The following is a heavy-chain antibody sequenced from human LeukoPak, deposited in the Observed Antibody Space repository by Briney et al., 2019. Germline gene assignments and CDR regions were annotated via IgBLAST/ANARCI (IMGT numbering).Heavy chain of an antibody. CDR1: GYTFTSYG. V-gene: IGHV1-18*01. CDR2: ISAYNGNT. Sequence: ASVKVSCKASGYTFTSYGISWVRQAPGQGLEWMGWISAYNGNTNYAQKLQGRVTMTTDTSTSTAYMELRSLRSDDTAVYYCARGEDAAGGYGSGSYYTDAFDIWGQGTMVTVSS. D-gene: IGHD3-10*01. J-gene: IGHJ3*02. CDR3: ARGEDAAGGYGSGSYYTDAFDI.